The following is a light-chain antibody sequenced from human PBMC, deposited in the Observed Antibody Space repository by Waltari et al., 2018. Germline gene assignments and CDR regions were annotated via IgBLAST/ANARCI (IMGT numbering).Light chain of an antibody. V-gene: IGLV2-11*01. CDR3: CSYAGSYTWV. CDR2: DVT. J-gene: IGLJ3*02. CDR1: TNDLGSYNY. Sequence: SALTQPRSVSGSPGPSVTIPCPGTTNDLGSYNYVSWYQQHPGKAPKLIILDVTKRPSGVPDRLSGSKSGNTASLTISGLRAEDEAEYYCCSYAGSYTWVFGGGTKLTVV.